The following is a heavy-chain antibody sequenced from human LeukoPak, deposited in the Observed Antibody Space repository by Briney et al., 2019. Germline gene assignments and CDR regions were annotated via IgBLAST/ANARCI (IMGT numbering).Heavy chain of an antibody. CDR2: LSYTGKT. D-gene: IGHD2/OR15-2a*01. J-gene: IGHJ4*02. CDR1: GASLSSSH. V-gene: IGHV4-59*01. CDR3: SEGYFEPFDH. Sequence: SSETLSLTRAVSGASLSSSHWNWIRHFPGKGLEWIACLSYTGKTDYNPSLTSRVTISLDTSENQVSLKLRSVTAADTAVYFCSEGYFEPFDHWGQGILVTVSS.